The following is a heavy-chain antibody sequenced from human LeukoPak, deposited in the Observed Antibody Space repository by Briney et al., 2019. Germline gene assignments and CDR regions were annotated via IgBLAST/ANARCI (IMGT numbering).Heavy chain of an antibody. CDR1: GFIFRDYA. V-gene: IGHV3-23*01. J-gene: IGHJ4*02. CDR2: LRGDGET. Sequence: GGSLRLSCVASGFIFRDYAMSWVRQAPAGGLEWVSSLRGDGETFYTDSVKGRFTLSRDHSRNTVYLQLSNLRAEDTAVYYCAKASWVSSADAVLWGQGTLVTVS. D-gene: IGHD3-16*01. CDR3: AKASWVSSADAVL.